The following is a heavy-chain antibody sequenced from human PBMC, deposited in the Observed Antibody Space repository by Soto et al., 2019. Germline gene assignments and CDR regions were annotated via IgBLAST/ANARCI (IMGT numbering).Heavy chain of an antibody. J-gene: IGHJ4*02. V-gene: IGHV4-39*01. Sequence: NPSETLSLTCTVSGGSISSSSYYWGWIRQPPGKGLEWIGSIYYSGSTYYNPSLKSRVTISVDTSKNQFSLKLSSVTAADTAVYYCARLFGSGCFDYWGQGTLVTVSS. CDR1: GGSISSSSYY. CDR2: IYYSGST. CDR3: ARLFGSGCFDY. D-gene: IGHD6-19*01.